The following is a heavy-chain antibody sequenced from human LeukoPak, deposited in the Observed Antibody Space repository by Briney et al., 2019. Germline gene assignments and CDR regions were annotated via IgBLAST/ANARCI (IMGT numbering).Heavy chain of an antibody. D-gene: IGHD4-23*01. Sequence: PGGSLRLSCAASGFTFRTYGMHWVRQAPGKGLEWVAVIIHDGSNKYYADSVKGRFTISRDNSKNTLYLQMNSLRAEDTAVYYCARRAGGYSHPYDYWGQGTLVTVSS. CDR1: GFTFRTYG. CDR3: ARRAGGYSHPYDY. CDR2: IIHDGSNK. V-gene: IGHV3-30*03. J-gene: IGHJ4*02.